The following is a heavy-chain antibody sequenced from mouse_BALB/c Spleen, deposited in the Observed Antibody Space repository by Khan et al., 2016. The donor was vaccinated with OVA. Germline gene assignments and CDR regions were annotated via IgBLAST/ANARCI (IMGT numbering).Heavy chain of an antibody. J-gene: IGHJ3*01. D-gene: IGHD2-14*01. CDR3: ARLERYGQLAN. CDR1: GFDFSRNW. Sequence: EVKLLESGGGLVQPGGSLILSCAASGFDFSRNWMSWARQAPGKGQEWIGEINPGSRKINYTPSLKEKFIISRDNAKNTLYLQMRKVRSEDTALYYCARLERYGQLANWGQGTLVTVSA. CDR2: INPGSRKI. V-gene: IGHV4-2*02.